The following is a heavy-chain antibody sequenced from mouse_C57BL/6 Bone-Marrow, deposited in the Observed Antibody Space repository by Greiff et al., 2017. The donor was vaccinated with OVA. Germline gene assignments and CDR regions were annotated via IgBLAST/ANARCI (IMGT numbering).Heavy chain of an antibody. V-gene: IGHV1-82*01. J-gene: IGHJ4*01. CDR1: GYAFSSSW. D-gene: IGHD1-1*01. CDR3: ARRLTTVGYYAMDY. Sequence: VQGVESGPELVKPGASVKISCKASGYAFSSSWMNWVKQRPGKGLEWIGRIYPGDGDTNYNGKFKGKATLTADKSSSTAYMQLSSLTSEDSAVYFCARRLTTVGYYAMDYWGQGTSVTVSS. CDR2: IYPGDGDT.